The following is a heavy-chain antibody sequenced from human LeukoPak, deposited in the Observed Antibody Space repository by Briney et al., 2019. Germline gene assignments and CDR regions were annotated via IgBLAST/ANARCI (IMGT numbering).Heavy chain of an antibody. CDR3: AKGPGGSGYSLLFDY. CDR2: ISGSGGST. V-gene: IGHV3-23*01. D-gene: IGHD3-22*01. CDR1: GFTFSSYA. J-gene: IGHJ4*02. Sequence: GGSLRLSCAASGFTFSSYAMSWVRQAPGKGLEWVSAISGSGGSTYYADSVKGRFTISRDNSKNTLYLQMNSLRAEDTAVYYCAKGPGGSGYSLLFDYWGQGTLVTVSS.